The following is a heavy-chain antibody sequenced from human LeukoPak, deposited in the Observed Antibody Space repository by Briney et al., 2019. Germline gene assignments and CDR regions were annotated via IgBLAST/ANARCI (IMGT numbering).Heavy chain of an antibody. D-gene: IGHD4-17*01. V-gene: IGHV3-21*01. J-gene: IGHJ4*02. CDR1: GFTFSSYS. CDR2: ISSSSSYI. Sequence: KPGGSLRLSCAASGFTFSSYSMNWVRQAPGKGLEWVSSISSSSSYIYYADSVKGRFTISRDNAKNSLYLQMNSLRVEDTAMYYCHTDYGDYAAGQWVDYWGQGTLVTVSS. CDR3: HTDYGDYAAGQWVDY.